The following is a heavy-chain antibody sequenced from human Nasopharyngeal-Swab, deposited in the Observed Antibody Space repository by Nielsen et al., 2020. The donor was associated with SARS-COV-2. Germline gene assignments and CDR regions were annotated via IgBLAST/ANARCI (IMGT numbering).Heavy chain of an antibody. D-gene: IGHD2-2*01. Sequence: ASVKVSCKASGYTFNNYYIHCVRQAPGQGLEWMGMINPGSGGTTYAQKFQGRVTMTRDTSTSTVFMDLSSLRSEDTAVYYCARRGRCSGSSCDMDVWGQGTTVTVSS. J-gene: IGHJ6*02. CDR3: ARRGRCSGSSCDMDV. CDR2: INPGSGGT. V-gene: IGHV1-46*02. CDR1: GYTFNNYY.